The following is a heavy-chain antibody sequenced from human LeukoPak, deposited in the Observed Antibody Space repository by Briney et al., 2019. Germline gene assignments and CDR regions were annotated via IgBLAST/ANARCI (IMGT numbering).Heavy chain of an antibody. CDR3: ARRTHYDYVWGSYRYASVFDY. D-gene: IGHD3-16*02. J-gene: IGHJ4*02. V-gene: IGHV4-39*01. CDR2: IYYSGST. Sequence: SETLSLTCTVSGGSISSSSYYWGWTRQPPGKGLEWIGSIYYSGSTYYNPSLKSRVTISVDTSKNQFSLKLSSVTAADTAVYYCARRTHYDYVWGSYRYASVFDYWGQGTLVTVSS. CDR1: GGSISSSSYY.